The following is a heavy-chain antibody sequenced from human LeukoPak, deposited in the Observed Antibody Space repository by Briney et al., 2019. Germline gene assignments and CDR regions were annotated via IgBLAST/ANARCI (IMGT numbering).Heavy chain of an antibody. J-gene: IGHJ6*02. D-gene: IGHD6-13*01. CDR3: AREPQQFANRYYYGMDV. Sequence: GGSLRLSCAASGFTFSSYGMHWVRQAPGKGLEWVAVIWYDGSNKYYADSVKGRFTISRDNSKNTLYLQMNRLRAEDTAVYYCAREPQQFANRYYYGMDVWGQGTTVTVSS. CDR2: IWYDGSNK. CDR1: GFTFSSYG. V-gene: IGHV3-33*01.